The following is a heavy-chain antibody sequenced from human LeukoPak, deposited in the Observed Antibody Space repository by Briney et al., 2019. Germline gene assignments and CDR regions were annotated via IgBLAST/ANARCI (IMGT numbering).Heavy chain of an antibody. J-gene: IGHJ5*02. CDR3: ARALGYCSSTSCYSGNNWFDP. CDR1: GGSLSSGSYY. Sequence: SQTLSLTCTVSGGSLSSGSYYWSWIRQPAGKGLEWIGRIYTSGSTNYNPSLKSRVTISVDTSKNQFSLELSSVTAADTAVYYCARALGYCSSTSCYSGNNWFDPWGQGTLVTVPS. D-gene: IGHD2-2*02. CDR2: IYTSGST. V-gene: IGHV4-61*02.